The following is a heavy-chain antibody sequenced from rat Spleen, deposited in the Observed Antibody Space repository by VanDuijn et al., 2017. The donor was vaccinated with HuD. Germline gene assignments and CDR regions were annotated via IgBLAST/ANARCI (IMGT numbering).Heavy chain of an antibody. CDR1: GFTFSDYY. V-gene: IGHV5-22*01. Sequence: EVQLVESGGGLVQPGRSMKLSCAASGFTFSDYYMAWVRQAPKKGLEWVASISYEGSSTYYGDSVKGRFTISRDNAKSTLYLQMNSLRSEDTATYYCARHEGSYDVMDAWGQGASVTVSS. CDR2: ISYEGSST. D-gene: IGHD1-11*01. J-gene: IGHJ4*01. CDR3: ARHEGSYDVMDA.